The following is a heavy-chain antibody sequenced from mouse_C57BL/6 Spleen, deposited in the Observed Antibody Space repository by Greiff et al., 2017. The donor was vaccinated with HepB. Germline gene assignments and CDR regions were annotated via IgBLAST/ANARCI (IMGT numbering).Heavy chain of an antibody. CDR3: ARWPDYYGSSYVDY. CDR1: GYTFTDYY. D-gene: IGHD1-1*01. Sequence: VQLQQSGPVLVKPGASVKMSCKASGYTFTDYYMNWVKQSHGKSLEWIGVINPYNGGTSYNQKFKGKATLTVEKSSSTAYMELNSLTSEDSAVYYCARWPDYYGSSYVDYWGQGTTLTVSS. V-gene: IGHV1-19*01. J-gene: IGHJ2*01. CDR2: INPYNGGT.